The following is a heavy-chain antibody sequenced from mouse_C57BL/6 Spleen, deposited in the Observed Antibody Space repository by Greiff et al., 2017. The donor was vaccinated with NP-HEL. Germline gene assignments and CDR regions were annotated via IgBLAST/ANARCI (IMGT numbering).Heavy chain of an antibody. V-gene: IGHV1-64*01. D-gene: IGHD2-1*01. CDR3: ARGGYYGKDYAMDY. CDR1: GYTFTSYW. J-gene: IGHJ4*01. Sequence: QVQLQQPGAELVKPGASVQLSCKASGYTFTSYWMHWVKQRPGQGLEWIGMIHPNSGSTNYNEKFKSKATLTVDKASSTAYMQLSSLTSEDSAVYYCARGGYYGKDYAMDYWGQGTSVTVSS. CDR2: IHPNSGST.